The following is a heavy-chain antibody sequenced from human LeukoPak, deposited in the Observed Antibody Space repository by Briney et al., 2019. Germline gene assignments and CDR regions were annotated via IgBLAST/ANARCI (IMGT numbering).Heavy chain of an antibody. D-gene: IGHD2-8*02. V-gene: IGHV4-59*01. CDR1: GGSISSYY. CDR2: IYYSGST. J-gene: IGHJ4*02. CDR3: ARDLLGVRGVRQFDY. Sequence: SSETLSLTCTVSGGSISSYYWSWIRQPPGKGLEWIGYIYYSGSTNYNPSLKSRVTISVDTSKNQFSLRLSSVTAADTAVYYCARDLLGVRGVRQFDYWGQGTLVTVSS.